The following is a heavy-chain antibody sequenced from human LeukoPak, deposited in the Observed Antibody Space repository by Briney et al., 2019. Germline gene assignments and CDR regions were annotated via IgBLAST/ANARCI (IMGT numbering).Heavy chain of an antibody. CDR2: INHSGST. D-gene: IGHD6-19*01. V-gene: IGHV4-34*01. CDR1: GGSFSGYY. J-gene: IGHJ4*02. CDR3: ARGRIAVAFDY. Sequence: SETLSLTCAVYGGSFSGYYWSWIRQPPGKGLEWIGEINHSGSTNYNPSLKSRVTISVDTSKNQFPLKLSSVTAADTAVYYCARGRIAVAFDYWGQGTLVTVSS.